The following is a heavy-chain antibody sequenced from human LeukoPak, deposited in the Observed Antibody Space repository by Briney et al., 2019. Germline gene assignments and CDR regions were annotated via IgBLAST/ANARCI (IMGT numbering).Heavy chain of an antibody. V-gene: IGHV3-23*01. CDR3: AKKEGGFDH. J-gene: IGHJ4*02. Sequence: GGSLRLSCAAFGFTFSNYAMSWVRQAPGRGLEWVSAISGDADSTYYADSVKGRFTISRDNSKNTLYLQVNSLRADDTAVYYCAKKEGGFDHWGQGALVTVFS. CDR1: GFTFSNYA. CDR2: ISGDADST. D-gene: IGHD1-26*01.